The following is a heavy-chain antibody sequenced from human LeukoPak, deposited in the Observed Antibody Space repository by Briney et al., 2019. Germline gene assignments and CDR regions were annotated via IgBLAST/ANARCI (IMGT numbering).Heavy chain of an antibody. V-gene: IGHV3-73*01. CDR1: GFTFSGSA. D-gene: IGHD3-9*01. Sequence: GGSLRLSCAASGFTFSGSAMHWVRQASGKGLEWVGRIRSKANNYATAYAASVKGRFTISRKDSKNTAYLQMNSLTTEDTAVYYCTRLNYDTLTLGYWGQGTLVTVSS. J-gene: IGHJ4*02. CDR2: IRSKANNYAT. CDR3: TRLNYDTLTLGY.